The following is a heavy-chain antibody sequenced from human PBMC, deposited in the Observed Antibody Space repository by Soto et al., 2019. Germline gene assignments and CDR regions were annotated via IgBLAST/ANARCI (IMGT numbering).Heavy chain of an antibody. V-gene: IGHV3-66*01. CDR1: GFTVSSNY. CDR3: ARELFKGDPATGYFDY. CDR2: IYSGGST. J-gene: IGHJ4*02. D-gene: IGHD5-18*01. Sequence: GGSLRLSCAASGFTVSSNYMSWVRQAPGKGLEWVSVIYSGGSTYYADSVKGRFTISRDNSKNTLYLQMNSLRAEDTAVYYCARELFKGDPATGYFDYWGQGTLVTVSS.